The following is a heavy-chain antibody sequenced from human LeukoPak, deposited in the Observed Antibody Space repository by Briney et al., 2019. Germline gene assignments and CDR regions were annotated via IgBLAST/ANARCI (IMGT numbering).Heavy chain of an antibody. CDR1: GGSMSSYY. V-gene: IGHV4-59*01. CDR3: AGGRWLQLPHY. Sequence: PSETLSLTCTVSGGSMSSYYWSWIRQPPGKGLEWIGYIYDSGSTNYNPSFKSRVTISAGTSKKEFSLKLTSVTAADTAVYYCAGGRWLQLPHYWGQGTLVTVSS. D-gene: IGHD5-24*01. CDR2: IYDSGST. J-gene: IGHJ4*02.